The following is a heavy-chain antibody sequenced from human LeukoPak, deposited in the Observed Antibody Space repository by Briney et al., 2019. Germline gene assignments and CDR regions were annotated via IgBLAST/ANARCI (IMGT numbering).Heavy chain of an antibody. Sequence: SETLSLTCTVSGGSISSSNYYWGWIRQPPGTGLQWIGSISFSGSTNYNPSLKSRVTISVDTSKNQFSLKLSSVTAADTAVYYCARDRVVVVPAATLYYYYMDVWGKGTTVTVSS. CDR2: ISFSGST. V-gene: IGHV4-39*07. CDR3: ARDRVVVVPAATLYYYYMDV. J-gene: IGHJ6*03. CDR1: GGSISSSNYY. D-gene: IGHD2-2*01.